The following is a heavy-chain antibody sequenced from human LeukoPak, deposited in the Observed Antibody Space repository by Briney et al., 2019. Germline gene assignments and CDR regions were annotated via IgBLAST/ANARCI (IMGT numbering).Heavy chain of an antibody. CDR1: GGTFSSYA. V-gene: IGHV1-69*05. D-gene: IGHD3-10*01. J-gene: IGHJ6*03. CDR2: IIPIFGTA. CDR3: ARARGSGSYYGHDYYYYYYMDV. Sequence: SVKVSCKASGGTFSSYAISWVRQAPGQGLEWMGGIIPIFGTANYAQKFQGRVTITTDESTSTAYMELSSLRSEDTAVYYCARARGSGSYYGHDYYYYYYMDVWGQGTTVTVSS.